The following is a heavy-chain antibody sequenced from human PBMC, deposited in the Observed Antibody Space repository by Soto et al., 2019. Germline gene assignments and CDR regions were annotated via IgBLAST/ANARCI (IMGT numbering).Heavy chain of an antibody. V-gene: IGHV3-48*02. J-gene: IGHJ4*02. CDR1: GFTFSSYS. Sequence: EVRLVEFGGGLVQPGGSLRLSCSVSGFTFSSYSIHWVRQAPGKGLEWISYISSTSRAIHYADSVRGRFTVSRDNDKNSAYLQMNSLTDEDTAIYHCARVYSSGWSADFWGQGTRVTVSP. CDR2: ISSTSRAI. CDR3: ARVYSSGWSADF. D-gene: IGHD6-19*01.